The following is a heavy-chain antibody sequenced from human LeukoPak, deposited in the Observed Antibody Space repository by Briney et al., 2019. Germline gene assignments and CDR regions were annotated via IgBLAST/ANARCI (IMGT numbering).Heavy chain of an antibody. CDR3: ARGYSSSWYSRLVFDY. CDR1: GGSFSGYY. Sequence: SETLSLTCAVYGGSFSGYYWSWIRQPPGKGLEWIGEINHSGNTNYNPSLKSRVTISVDTSKNQFSLKLSSVTAADTAVYYCARGYSSSWYSRLVFDYWGQGTLVTVSS. J-gene: IGHJ4*02. CDR2: INHSGNT. V-gene: IGHV4-34*01. D-gene: IGHD6-13*01.